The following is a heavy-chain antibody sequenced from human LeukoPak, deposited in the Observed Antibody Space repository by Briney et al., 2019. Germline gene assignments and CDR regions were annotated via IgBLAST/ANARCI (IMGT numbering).Heavy chain of an antibody. CDR2: ISSSSSYI. D-gene: IGHD1-26*01. V-gene: IGHV3-21*01. Sequence: GGSLRLSCAASGFTFSSYAMSWVRQAPGKGLEWVSSISSSSSYIYYADSVKGRFTISRDNAKNSLYLQMNSLRAEDTAVYYCARADYSGSYDYWGQGTLVTVSS. CDR1: GFTFSSYA. CDR3: ARADYSGSYDY. J-gene: IGHJ4*02.